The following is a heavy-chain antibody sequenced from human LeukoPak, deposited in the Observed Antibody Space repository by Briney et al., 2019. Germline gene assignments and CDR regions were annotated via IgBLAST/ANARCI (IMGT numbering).Heavy chain of an antibody. Sequence: RGGSLRLSCAASGFTFSTYEMNWVRQAPGKGLEWVSYISSSGTSIYYADSVKGRFTISRDNAKNSLYLQMNSLRAEDTAVYYCARDRGLLDSSGWYDYWGHGTLLTVSS. J-gene: IGHJ5*01. V-gene: IGHV3-48*03. CDR3: ARDRGLLDSSGWYDY. CDR2: ISSSGTSI. D-gene: IGHD6-19*01. CDR1: GFTFSTYE.